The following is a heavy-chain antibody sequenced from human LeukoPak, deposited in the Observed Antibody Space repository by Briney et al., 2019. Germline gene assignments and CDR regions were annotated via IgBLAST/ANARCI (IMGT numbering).Heavy chain of an antibody. J-gene: IGHJ4*02. CDR1: GFTFSSYA. CDR2: ISGSGGST. V-gene: IGHV3-23*01. D-gene: IGHD5-18*01. Sequence: GGSLRLSCAASGFTFSSYAMSWVRQAPGKGLEWVSAISGSGGSTYYADSVKGRFTISRDNSKNTLYLQMNSLRAEDTAVYYCAKASEFSYASVLGYFDYWGQGALVTVSS. CDR3: AKASEFSYASVLGYFDY.